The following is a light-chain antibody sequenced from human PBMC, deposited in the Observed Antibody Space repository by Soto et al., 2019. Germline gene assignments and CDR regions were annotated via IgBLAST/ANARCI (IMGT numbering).Light chain of an antibody. CDR2: DNN. CDR3: GTWDSSLSAGV. J-gene: IGLJ3*02. V-gene: IGLV1-51*01. Sequence: QSVLTQPPSVSAAPGQKVTISCSGSSSNIESNYVSWYQQLPGTAPKLLIYDNNKRPSGIPDRFSGSKSGTSATLGITGLQIGDEADYYCGTWDSSLSAGVFGGGTKVTVL. CDR1: SSNIESNY.